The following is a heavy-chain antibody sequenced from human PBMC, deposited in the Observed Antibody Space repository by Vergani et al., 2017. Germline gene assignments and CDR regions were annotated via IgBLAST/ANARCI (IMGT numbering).Heavy chain of an antibody. Sequence: QVQLVQSGAEVKKPGSSVKVSCKASGGTFSSYAISWVRQAPGQGLEWMGGIIPIFGTANYAQKFQGRVTITADESTGTAYMELSSLRSEDTAVYYCATSYGSGSYYRDDHNWFDPWGQGTLVTVSS. V-gene: IGHV1-69*01. CDR3: ATSYGSGSYYRDDHNWFDP. CDR2: IIPIFGTA. D-gene: IGHD3-10*01. CDR1: GGTFSSYA. J-gene: IGHJ5*02.